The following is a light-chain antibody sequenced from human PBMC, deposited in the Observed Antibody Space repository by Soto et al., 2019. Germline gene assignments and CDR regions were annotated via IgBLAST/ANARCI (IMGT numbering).Light chain of an antibody. J-gene: IGKJ2*01. V-gene: IGKV3-20*01. CDR2: GAS. Sequence: EIVLTQSPGTLSLSPGERATLSCRASQSVSSSYLAWYQQKPSQAPRLLIYGASSRATGIPDRFSGSGSGTDFTLTISRLEPEDFAVYYCQQYGSSPYTFGQGTKLEIQ. CDR1: QSVSSSY. CDR3: QQYGSSPYT.